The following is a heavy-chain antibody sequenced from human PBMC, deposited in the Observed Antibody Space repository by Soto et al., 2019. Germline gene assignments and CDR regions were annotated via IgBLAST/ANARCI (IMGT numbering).Heavy chain of an antibody. V-gene: IGHV3-53*02. CDR2: IYRGGTT. J-gene: IGHJ3*02. CDR1: GFSVSNDY. Sequence: DVQLVETGGDLIQPGGSLRLSSAASGFSVSNDYMNWVRQDAGKGLEWVAVIYRGGTTYHADSVRGRFTISRDDSENTLFLQMNSLRVEDTAVYYCARATAWNALDIWGQGTVVTVSS. D-gene: IGHD1-1*01. CDR3: ARATAWNALDI.